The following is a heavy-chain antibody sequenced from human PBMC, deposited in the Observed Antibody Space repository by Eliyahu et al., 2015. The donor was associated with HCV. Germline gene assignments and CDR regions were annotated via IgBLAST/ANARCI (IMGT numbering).Heavy chain of an antibody. CDR2: ISYDGTDK. CDR3: AKKSYYDSSSYSYVREYYFES. J-gene: IGHJ4*02. V-gene: IGHV3-30*18. Sequence: QVQLVESGGGVVQPGRSLRLSXAASGFIFRXYGMPXVRQTPGKGLEWVAVISYDGTDKSYADSMKGRFTISRDNSNNTLYLEMNSLRSEDTAVYYCAKKSYYDSSSYSYVREYYFESWGQGTLVTVSS. D-gene: IGHD3-22*01. CDR1: GFIFRXYG.